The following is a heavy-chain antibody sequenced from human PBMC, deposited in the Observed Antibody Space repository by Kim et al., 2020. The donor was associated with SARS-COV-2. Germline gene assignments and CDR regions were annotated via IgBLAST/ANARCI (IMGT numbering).Heavy chain of an antibody. D-gene: IGHD6-19*01. J-gene: IGHJ4*02. CDR3: AKSGWGYYFDY. V-gene: IGHV3-23*01. Sequence: ISRDNSKNTLYLQMNSLRAEDTAVYYCAKSGWGYYFDYWGQGTLVTVSS.